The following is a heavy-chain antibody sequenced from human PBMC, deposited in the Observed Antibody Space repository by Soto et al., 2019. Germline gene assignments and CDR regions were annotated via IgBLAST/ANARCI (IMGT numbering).Heavy chain of an antibody. CDR1: GFTFSRYE. Sequence: PGGSLRLSCAVSGFTFSRYEMNWVRQAPGKGLEWISYISTSGSTIYYADSVKGRFTISRDNAKNSLYLQMNSLRAEDTAVYYCARELAAAGSFDYWGQGTLVTVSS. V-gene: IGHV3-48*03. D-gene: IGHD6-13*01. CDR2: ISTSGSTI. J-gene: IGHJ4*02. CDR3: ARELAAAGSFDY.